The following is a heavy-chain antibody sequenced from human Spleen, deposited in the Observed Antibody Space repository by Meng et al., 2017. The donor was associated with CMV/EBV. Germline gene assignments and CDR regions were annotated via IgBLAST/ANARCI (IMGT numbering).Heavy chain of an antibody. Sequence: SVKVSCKASGYNFTGYYMHWVRQAPGQGLEWLGRSLPLLGISNYARKFQGRVTITADKSTSTTYMELSSLRSDDTAVYYCARDDLLGLAGSTKGYFDYWGQGTLVTVSS. V-gene: IGHV1-69*04. J-gene: IGHJ4*01. CDR3: ARDDLLGLAGSTKGYFDY. D-gene: IGHD1-26*01. CDR2: SLPLLGIS. CDR1: GYNFTGYY.